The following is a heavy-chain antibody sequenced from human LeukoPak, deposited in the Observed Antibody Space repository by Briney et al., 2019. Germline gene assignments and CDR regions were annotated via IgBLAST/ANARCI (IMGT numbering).Heavy chain of an antibody. V-gene: IGHV4-30-4*08. CDR3: AREERRDDYKFDH. CDR1: GGSISSGDYY. J-gene: IGHJ4*02. D-gene: IGHD5-24*01. Sequence: SETLSLTCTVSGGSISSGDYYWSWIRQPPGKGLEWIGYISYSGSTYTYYNPSLKSRVTISVDTSKNQFSLKLSSVTAADTAVYYCAREERRDDYKFDHWGQGTLVTVSS. CDR2: ISYSGSTYT.